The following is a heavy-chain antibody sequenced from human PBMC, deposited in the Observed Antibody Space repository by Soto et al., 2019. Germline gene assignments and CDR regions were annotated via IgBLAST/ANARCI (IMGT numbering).Heavy chain of an antibody. Sequence: QVQLVQSGAEVKKPGSSVKVSCKASGGTFSSYTISWVRQAPGQGLEWMGRIIPILGIANYAQKFQGRVTITADKSTSTGYMELSSLGSEDTAVYHCARVGGGTVVMTTGPFDSWGQGTLVTVSS. CDR1: GGTFSSYT. D-gene: IGHD3-22*01. V-gene: IGHV1-69*02. CDR2: IIPILGIA. CDR3: ARVGGGTVVMTTGPFDS. J-gene: IGHJ4*02.